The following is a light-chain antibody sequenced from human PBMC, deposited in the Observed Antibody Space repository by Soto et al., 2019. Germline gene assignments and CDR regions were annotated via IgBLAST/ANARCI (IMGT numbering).Light chain of an antibody. CDR1: GSDVRTYNL. Sequence: SVLPRPDSMSRAPAQSITTSCTVTGSDVRTYNLVSWYQQHPGKVPKLIIYEASKRPSGVSNRFSGAQPGNTASLSVSGLQAEDEADYYCCSYAGDKTYVFGSGTKGTVL. CDR3: CSYAGDKTYV. V-gene: IGLV2-23*01. J-gene: IGLJ1*01. CDR2: EAS.